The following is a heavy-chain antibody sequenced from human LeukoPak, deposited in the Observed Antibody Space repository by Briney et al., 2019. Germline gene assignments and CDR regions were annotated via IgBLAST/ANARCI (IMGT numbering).Heavy chain of an antibody. CDR2: ISDIGGST. D-gene: IGHD3-16*02. V-gene: IGHV3-23*01. CDR3: AKDIMITFGGVIGYAFDI. CDR1: GFTFSSYA. Sequence: GGSLRLSCAASGFTFSSYAMSWVRQAPGKGLEWVSTISDIGGSTSYADSVKGRFTISRDNSKNTLYLQMNSLRAEDTAVYYCAKDIMITFGGVIGYAFDIWGQGTMVTVSS. J-gene: IGHJ3*02.